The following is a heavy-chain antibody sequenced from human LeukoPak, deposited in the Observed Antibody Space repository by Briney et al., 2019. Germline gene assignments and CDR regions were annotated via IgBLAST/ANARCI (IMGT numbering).Heavy chain of an antibody. V-gene: IGHV3-30*02. CDR1: GFTFSSYG. D-gene: IGHD3-9*01. J-gene: IGHJ4*02. Sequence: GGSLRLSCAASGFTFSSYGMHWVRQASGKGLEWVALIRYDGSNKYYADSVKGRITISRDNSKNTLYLQMDSLRAEDTAVYYCARDTYDILTGYPYFDYWGQGTLVTVSS. CDR2: IRYDGSNK. CDR3: ARDTYDILTGYPYFDY.